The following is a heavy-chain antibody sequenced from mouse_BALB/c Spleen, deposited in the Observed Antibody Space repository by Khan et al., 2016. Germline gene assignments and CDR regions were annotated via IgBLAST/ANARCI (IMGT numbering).Heavy chain of an antibody. CDR1: GFSLTTYD. D-gene: IGHD4-1*01. J-gene: IGHJ4*01. Sequence: QVQLKQSGPGLVQPSQSLSITCTVSGFSLTTYDVHWVRQSPGEGLEWLGVIWSGGNTDYNEAFISRLSISKDKSKSQVFFRMNSLQANDTAIYYCDSLKWDPYWGQGTSVTVSS. V-gene: IGHV2-2*02. CDR2: IWSGGNT. CDR3: DSLKWDPY.